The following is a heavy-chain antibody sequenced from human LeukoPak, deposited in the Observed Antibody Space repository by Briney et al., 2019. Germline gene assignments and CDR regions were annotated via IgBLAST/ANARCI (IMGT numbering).Heavy chain of an antibody. CDR2: ISDRGGNT. CDR1: GFTLNNHA. D-gene: IGHD1-26*01. J-gene: IGHJ4*02. CDR3: ASPKGGRYHEGFDY. V-gene: IGHV3-23*01. Sequence: GASLRLSCAASGFTLNNHAMGWVRQAPGKGLEWVSAISDRGGNTYYADSVRGRFTISRDTSRNTLYVQINSLRAEDTAVYYCASPKGGRYHEGFDYWGQGTLVTVSS.